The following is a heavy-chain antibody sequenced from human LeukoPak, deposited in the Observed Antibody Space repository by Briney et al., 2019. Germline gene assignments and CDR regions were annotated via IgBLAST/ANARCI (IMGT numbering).Heavy chain of an antibody. Sequence: PEPLSLTCTVSGCSISGSYWSWIRQPPGTGLEWIAYMYNSGSTNYNPSLNSRVTISIDTSKNQFSLKLSSLTAADTAIYYCARGIESYGNYGYWGQGILVTVAS. V-gene: IGHV4-59*01. CDR3: ARGIESYGNYGY. CDR2: MYNSGST. D-gene: IGHD4-11*01. J-gene: IGHJ4*02. CDR1: GCSISGSY.